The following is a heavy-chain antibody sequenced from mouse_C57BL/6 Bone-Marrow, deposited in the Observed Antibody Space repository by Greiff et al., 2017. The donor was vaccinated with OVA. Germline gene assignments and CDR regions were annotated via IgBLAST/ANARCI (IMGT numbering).Heavy chain of an antibody. CDR3: ARGSATFHYYAMDY. Sequence: QVHVKQSGAELVRPGTSVKMSCKASGYTFTNYWIGWAKQRPGHGLEWIGDIYPGGGYTNYNEKFKGKATLTADKSSSTAYMQFSSLTSEDSAIYYCARGSATFHYYAMDYWGQGTSVTVSS. V-gene: IGHV1-63*01. CDR1: GYTFTNYW. J-gene: IGHJ4*01. D-gene: IGHD5-5*01. CDR2: IYPGGGYT.